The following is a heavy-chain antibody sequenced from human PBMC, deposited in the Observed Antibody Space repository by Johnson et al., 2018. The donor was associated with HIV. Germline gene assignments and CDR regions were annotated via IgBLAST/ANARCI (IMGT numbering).Heavy chain of an antibody. V-gene: IGHV3-66*02. CDR2: IYSDGST. J-gene: IGHJ3*02. D-gene: IGHD6-13*01. CDR3: ARGGGSSSWYQADAFDI. CDR1: GFTFSSYA. Sequence: VQLVESGGGLKQPGGSLRLSCAASGFTFSSYAMSWVRQAPGKGLEWVSLIYSDGSTYYADSVKGRFTISRDDSKNTLDVQMNSLRPEDTAVYYCARGGGSSSWYQADAFDIWGQGTRVTVSS.